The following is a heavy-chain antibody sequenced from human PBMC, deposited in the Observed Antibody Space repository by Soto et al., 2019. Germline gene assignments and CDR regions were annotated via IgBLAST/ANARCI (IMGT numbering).Heavy chain of an antibody. D-gene: IGHD3-3*01. J-gene: IGHJ4*02. CDR1: GFTFDDYA. CDR3: AKGNPGFWSGYYSDY. Sequence: EVQLVESGGGLVQPGRSLRLSCAASGFTFDDYAMHWVRQAPGKGLEWVSGISWNSGSIGYADSVKGRFTISRDNAKNSLYLQMNSLRAEDTALYYCAKGNPGFWSGYYSDYWGQGTLVTVSS. V-gene: IGHV3-9*01. CDR2: ISWNSGSI.